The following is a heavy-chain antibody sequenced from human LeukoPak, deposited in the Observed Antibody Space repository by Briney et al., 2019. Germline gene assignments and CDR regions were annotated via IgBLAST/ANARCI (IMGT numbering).Heavy chain of an antibody. CDR2: INHSGST. Sequence: SETLSLTCAVYGGSFSGYYWGWIRQPPGKGLEWIGEINHSGSTNDNPSLKSRVTISLDTSKNQFSLKLSSVTAADTAVYYCARGGVCTNGLCHNLLDPWGQGTLVTVSS. V-gene: IGHV4-34*01. CDR1: GGSFSGYY. D-gene: IGHD2-8*01. CDR3: ARGGVCTNGLCHNLLDP. J-gene: IGHJ5*02.